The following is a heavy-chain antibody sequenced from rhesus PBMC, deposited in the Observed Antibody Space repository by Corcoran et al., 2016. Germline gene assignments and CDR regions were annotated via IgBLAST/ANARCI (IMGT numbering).Heavy chain of an antibody. CDR3: ARHSNWNYRFDY. CDR1: GGSISSNY. CDR2: SYGSGSST. V-gene: IGHV4-169*01. Sequence: QLQLQESGPGLVKPSEILSVTCAVSGGSISSNYWSWIRPPPGKGLEWIGRSYGSGSSTTDNPSLKSRVTLSVDTSKNQLSLKLSSVTAADTAVYYCARHSNWNYRFDYWGQGVLVTVSS. J-gene: IGHJ4*01. D-gene: IGHD1-26*01.